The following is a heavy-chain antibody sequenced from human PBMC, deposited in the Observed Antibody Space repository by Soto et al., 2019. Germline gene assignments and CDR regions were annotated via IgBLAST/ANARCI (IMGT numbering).Heavy chain of an antibody. Sequence: QVQLVQSGAEVKKPGSSVKVSCKASGGTFSSYTISWVRQAPGQGLEWMGRIIPILGIANYAQKFQGRVTITADKSTSTAYMELSSLRSEDTAVYYCARDRDLYNWNVAGMDVWGQGTTVTVSS. CDR3: ARDRDLYNWNVAGMDV. CDR2: IIPILGIA. V-gene: IGHV1-69*08. D-gene: IGHD1-20*01. J-gene: IGHJ6*02. CDR1: GGTFSSYT.